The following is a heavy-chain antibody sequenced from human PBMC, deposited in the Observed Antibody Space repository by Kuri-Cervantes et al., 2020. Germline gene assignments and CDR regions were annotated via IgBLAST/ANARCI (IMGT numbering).Heavy chain of an antibody. V-gene: IGHV3-53*01. CDR1: GFTVSTNY. J-gene: IGHJ4*02. CDR3: ARGLHCSGGDCYAGYLDY. Sequence: GESLKISCAASGFTVSTNYMSWVRQAPGEGLECVSVIYTDGSTKYADSVHGRFTISRDSSKNTVYLQMNSLRAEDTAVYYCARGLHCSGGDCYAGYLDYGGQGTLVTVSS. D-gene: IGHD2-21*02. CDR2: IYTDGST.